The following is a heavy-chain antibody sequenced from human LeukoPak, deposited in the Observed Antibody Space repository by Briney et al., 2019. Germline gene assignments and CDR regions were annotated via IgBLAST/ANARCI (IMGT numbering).Heavy chain of an antibody. J-gene: IGHJ4*02. CDR1: GYTLTELS. D-gene: IGHD1-14*01. CDR3: ATTMGVTYDY. V-gene: IGHV1-24*01. Sequence: AASVKVSCKVSGYTLTELSMHWVRQAPGKGLEWMGGFDPEDGETIYAQKFQGRVTVTEDTSTDTAYMELSSLRSEDTAVYYCATTMGVTYDYWGQGTLVTVSS. CDR2: FDPEDGET.